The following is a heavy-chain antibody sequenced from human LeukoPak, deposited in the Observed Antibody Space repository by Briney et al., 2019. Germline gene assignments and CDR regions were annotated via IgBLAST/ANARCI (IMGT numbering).Heavy chain of an antibody. D-gene: IGHD3-10*01. V-gene: IGHV1-2*02. CDR3: ARERYGSGSFPNWFDP. CDR1: GYTFTGYY. CDR2: INPNSGGT. J-gene: IGHJ5*02. Sequence: ASVKVSCKASGYTFTGYYMYWVRQAPGQGLEWMGWINPNSGGTNYAQKFQGRVTMTRDTSISTAYMELSRLRSDDTAVYYCARERYGSGSFPNWFDPWGQGTLVTVSS.